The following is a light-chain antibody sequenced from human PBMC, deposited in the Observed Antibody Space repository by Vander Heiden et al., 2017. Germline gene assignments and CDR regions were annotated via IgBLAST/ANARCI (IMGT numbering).Light chain of an antibody. J-gene: IGKJ3*01. CDR1: RSVLSSSSNKNY. Sequence: IVMPQAPDPLAVSLGGGATINCKSSRSVLSSSSNKNYLAWYQQKPGQPPKLLIYWASTRESGVPDRFSGSGSGTDFTLTISSLQAEDVAVYYCQQYYSALATFGPGTKVDIK. V-gene: IGKV4-1*01. CDR2: WAS. CDR3: QQYYSALAT.